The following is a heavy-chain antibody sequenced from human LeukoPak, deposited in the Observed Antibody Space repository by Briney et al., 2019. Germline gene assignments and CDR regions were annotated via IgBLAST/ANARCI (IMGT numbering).Heavy chain of an antibody. CDR2: IYSGGST. D-gene: IGHD4-17*01. V-gene: IGHV3-66*01. J-gene: IGHJ4*02. Sequence: GGSLRLSCAASGFTVSSNYMSWVRQAPGKGLEWVSVIYSGGSTYYADSVKGRFTISRDNSKNTLYLQMNSLRAEDTAVYYCARAYGDYGEKYFDYWGQGTLVTVSS. CDR1: GFTVSSNY. CDR3: ARAYGDYGEKYFDY.